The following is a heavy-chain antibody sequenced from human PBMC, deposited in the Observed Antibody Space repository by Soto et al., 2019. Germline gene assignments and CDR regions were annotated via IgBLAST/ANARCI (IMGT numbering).Heavy chain of an antibody. J-gene: IGHJ4*02. V-gene: IGHV3-23*01. CDR3: AKGGDGYCSTTSCLFHFDY. CDR1: GFTFSTYA. D-gene: IGHD2-2*01. Sequence: EVQLLESGGGLVQTGGSLRLSCAASGFTFSTYAMSWVRQAPGKGLEWVSTISGSADATFYADSVMGGFAIFRDNSRTMFYLQMNSLRAEDTAVYYCAKGGDGYCSTTSCLFHFDYWGPGTLATVSS. CDR2: ISGSADAT.